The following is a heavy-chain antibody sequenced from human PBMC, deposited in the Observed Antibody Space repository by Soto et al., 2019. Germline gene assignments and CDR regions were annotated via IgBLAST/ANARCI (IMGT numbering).Heavy chain of an antibody. V-gene: IGHV1-2*04. CDR2: INPNSGGT. CDR1: GYTFTGYY. D-gene: IGHD6-13*01. CDR3: ARVARIAAAGTIWFDP. Sequence: ASVKVSCKASGYTFTGYYMRWVRQAPGQGLEWMGWINPNSGGTNYAQKFQGWVTMTRDTSISTAYMELSRLRSDDTAVYYCARVARIAAAGTIWFDPWGQGTLVTVSS. J-gene: IGHJ5*02.